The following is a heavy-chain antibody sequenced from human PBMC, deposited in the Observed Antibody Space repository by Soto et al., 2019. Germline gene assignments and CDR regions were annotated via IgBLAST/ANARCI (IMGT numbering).Heavy chain of an antibody. J-gene: IGHJ4*02. CDR2: IWYDGSNK. V-gene: IGHV3-33*01. CDR3: ARETGDCTNGVCYQEMDY. D-gene: IGHD2-8*01. Sequence: QVQLVESGGGVVQPGRSLRLSCAASGFTFSSYGMHWVRQAPGKGLEWVAVIWYDGSNKYYADSVKGRFTISRDNSKKTLYLQMNSLRAEDTAVYYCARETGDCTNGVCYQEMDYWGQGTLVTVSS. CDR1: GFTFSSYG.